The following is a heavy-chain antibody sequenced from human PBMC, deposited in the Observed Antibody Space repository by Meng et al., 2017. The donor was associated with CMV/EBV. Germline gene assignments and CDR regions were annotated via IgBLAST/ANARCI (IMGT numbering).Heavy chain of an antibody. CDR1: GFTFSSYA. D-gene: IGHD5-18*01. V-gene: IGHV3-30-3*01. Sequence: GESLKISCAASGFTFSSYAMHWVRQAPGKGLEWVAVISYDGSNKYYADSVKGRFTISRDNSKNTLYLQMNSLRAEDTAVYYCARTPVADTAMVHYYYYGMDVWGQGTMVTVSS. J-gene: IGHJ6*02. CDR2: ISYDGSNK. CDR3: ARTPVADTAMVHYYYYGMDV.